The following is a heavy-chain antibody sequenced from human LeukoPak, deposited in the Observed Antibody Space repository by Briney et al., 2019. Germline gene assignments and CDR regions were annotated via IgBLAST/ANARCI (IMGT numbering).Heavy chain of an antibody. Sequence: SETLSLTCTVSGGSISSSSYYRGWIRQPPGKGLEWIGSIYYSGSTYYNPSLKSRVTISVDTSKNQCSLKLSAVTAADTAVYYCATVQLWTNWFDPWGQGTLVTVSS. V-gene: IGHV4-39*01. J-gene: IGHJ5*02. CDR2: IYYSGST. CDR1: GGSISSSSYY. CDR3: ATVQLWTNWFDP. D-gene: IGHD5-18*01.